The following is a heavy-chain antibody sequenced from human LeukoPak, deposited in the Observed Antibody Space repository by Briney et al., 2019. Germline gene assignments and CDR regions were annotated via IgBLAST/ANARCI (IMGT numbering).Heavy chain of an antibody. V-gene: IGHV4-39*01. J-gene: IGHJ4*02. CDR2: IYYSGST. CDR1: GGSISSSSYY. Sequence: SETLSLTCTVSGGSISSSSYYWGWIRQPPGKGLEWIGSIYYSGSTYYNPSLKSRVTISVDTSKNQFSLKLSSVTAADTAVYYCARGQRVAARPSSFWGQGTLVTVST. CDR3: ARGQRVAARPSSF. D-gene: IGHD6-6*01.